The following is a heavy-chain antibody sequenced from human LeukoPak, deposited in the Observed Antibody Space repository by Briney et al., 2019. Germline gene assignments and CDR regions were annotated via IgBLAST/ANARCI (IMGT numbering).Heavy chain of an antibody. CDR1: GFTFSSYG. V-gene: IGHV3-23*01. D-gene: IGHD5-12*01. J-gene: IGHJ4*02. Sequence: PGGTLRLSCAASGFTFSSYGMSWVRQAPGKGLEWVSAISGSGGSTYYADSVKGRFTISRDNSKNTLYLQMSSLRAEDTAVYYCAKDTPYYSGYGNDYWGQGTLVTVSS. CDR3: AKDTPYYSGYGNDY. CDR2: ISGSGGST.